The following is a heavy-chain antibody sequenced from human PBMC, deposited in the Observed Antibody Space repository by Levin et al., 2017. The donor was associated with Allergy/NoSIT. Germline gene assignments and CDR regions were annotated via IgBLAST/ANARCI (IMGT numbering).Heavy chain of an antibody. Sequence: GGSLRLSCAASGFSFSTYWMTWVRQAPGKGLEWVANIKQDGSEQNYVDSVKGRFTISRDNAKNSLYLQMNSLGAEDTAVYYCAGPPPGGSDLRFGELFDYWGQGTLVTVSS. D-gene: IGHD3-10*01. CDR3: AGPPPGGSDLRFGELFDY. J-gene: IGHJ4*02. V-gene: IGHV3-7*01. CDR1: GFSFSTYW. CDR2: IKQDGSEQ.